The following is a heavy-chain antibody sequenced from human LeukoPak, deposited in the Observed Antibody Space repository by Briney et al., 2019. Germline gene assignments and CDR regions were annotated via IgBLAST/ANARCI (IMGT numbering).Heavy chain of an antibody. V-gene: IGHV1-3*03. J-gene: IGHJ4*02. CDR2: INGGNGDT. Sequence: ASVKVSCKASGYTFSNHEIHWVRQAPGQSLAWMGGINGGNGDTKYSQELQGRVTISRDTSANTAYMELSSLRSEDMAVYYCTLYNFWGQGTLVTVSS. CDR3: TLYNF. D-gene: IGHD3/OR15-3a*01. CDR1: GYTFSNHE.